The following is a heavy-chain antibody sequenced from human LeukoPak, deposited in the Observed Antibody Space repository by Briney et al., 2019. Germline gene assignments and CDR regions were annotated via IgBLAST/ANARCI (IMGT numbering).Heavy chain of an antibody. J-gene: IGHJ4*02. CDR3: ARHEHSGILLDN. Sequence: SETLSLTCTVSVGSLISGSSYWAWIRQPPGKGLEWIGSMYYNGDTYYNTSLKSRVTISGDTSKNQFFLKLSSVTAADTAVYYCARHEHSGILLDNWGQGTLVTVSS. V-gene: IGHV4-39*01. CDR1: VGSLISGSSY. D-gene: IGHD1-26*01. CDR2: MYYNGDT.